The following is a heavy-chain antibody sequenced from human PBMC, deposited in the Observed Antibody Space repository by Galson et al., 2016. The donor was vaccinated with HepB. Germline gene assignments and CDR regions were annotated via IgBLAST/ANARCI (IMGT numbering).Heavy chain of an antibody. CDR2: IYWDDDK. CDR1: GFSLSTSGVG. V-gene: IGHV2-5*02. CDR3: AHGAVVFGVEIVTRFDP. J-gene: IGHJ5*02. Sequence: PALVKPPQTLTLTCAFSGFSLSTSGVGVIWIRRPPGKALEWLAHIYWDDDKRYNPSLKSRLTITRDTSKNQVVLTMTNMDPVDTATYYCAHGAVVFGVEIVTRFDPWGQGTLVTVSS. D-gene: IGHD3-3*01.